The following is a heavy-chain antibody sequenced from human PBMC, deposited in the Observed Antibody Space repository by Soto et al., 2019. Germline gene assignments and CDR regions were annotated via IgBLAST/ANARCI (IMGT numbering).Heavy chain of an antibody. J-gene: IGHJ4*02. CDR1: VLTFRSYG. D-gene: IGHD3-10*01. V-gene: IGHV3-30*19. CDR3: AKAGGGFGDFVHH. Sequence: GGCLPLSCVASVLTFRSYGMHWVRQAPGKGLEWVTRILYDGSDKYYADSVKGRFTISRENSKNTLYLQMNSLRTEDSAVYYCAKAGGGFGDFVHHWGQGTAVTVSS. CDR2: ILYDGSDK.